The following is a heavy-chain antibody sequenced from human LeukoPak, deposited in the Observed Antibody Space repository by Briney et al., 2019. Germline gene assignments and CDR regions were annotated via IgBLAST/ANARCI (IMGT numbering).Heavy chain of an antibody. D-gene: IGHD3-22*01. V-gene: IGHV3-33*06. CDR1: GFTFSSYG. Sequence: PGGSLRLSCAASGFTFSSYGMHWVRQAPGKGLEWVAVIWYDGSNKYYADSVKGRFTISRDNSKNTLYLQMNSLRAEDTAVYYCAKVLNYYDSSGYPWYFDYWGQGTLVTVSS. CDR3: AKVLNYYDSSGYPWYFDY. CDR2: IWYDGSNK. J-gene: IGHJ4*02.